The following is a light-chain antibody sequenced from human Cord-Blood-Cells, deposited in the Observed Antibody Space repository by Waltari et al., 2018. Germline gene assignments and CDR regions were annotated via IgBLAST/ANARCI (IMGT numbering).Light chain of an antibody. V-gene: IGKV1-6*01. CDR3: LQDYNYPYT. CDR1: QGIRND. CDR2: AAS. Sequence: AIQLNQCPSSLSASVGDRVTITCRASQGIRNDLGWYQQKPGKAPKLLIYAASSLQSGVPSRFSGSGSGTDFTLTISSLQPEDFATYYCLQDYNYPYTFGQGTKLEIK. J-gene: IGKJ2*01.